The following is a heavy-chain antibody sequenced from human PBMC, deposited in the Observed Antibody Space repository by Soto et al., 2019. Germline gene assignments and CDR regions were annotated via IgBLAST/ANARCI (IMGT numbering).Heavy chain of an antibody. D-gene: IGHD4-17*01. Sequence: SETLSLTCAVYGGSFSGYYWSWIRQPPGKGLEWIGEINHSGSTNYNPSLKSRVTISVDTSKNQFSLKLGSVTAADTAVYYCARGRHGDYVVDYWGQGTLVTVSS. J-gene: IGHJ4*02. V-gene: IGHV4-34*01. CDR1: GGSFSGYY. CDR3: ARGRHGDYVVDY. CDR2: INHSGST.